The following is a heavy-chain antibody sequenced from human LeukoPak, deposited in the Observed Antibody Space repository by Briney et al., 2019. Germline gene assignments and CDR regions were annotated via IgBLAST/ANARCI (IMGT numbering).Heavy chain of an antibody. V-gene: IGHV4-38-2*02. CDR1: GYSISSGYY. J-gene: IGHJ4*02. Sequence: PSETLSLTCTVSGYSISSGYYWGWIRQPPGKGLEWIGSIYHSGSTYYNPSLKSRVTISVDTSKNQFSLKLSSVTAADTAVYYCARDFSHLRRGTGLMGYWGQGTLVTVSS. CDR3: ARDFSHLRRGTGLMGY. D-gene: IGHD3/OR15-3a*01. CDR2: IYHSGST.